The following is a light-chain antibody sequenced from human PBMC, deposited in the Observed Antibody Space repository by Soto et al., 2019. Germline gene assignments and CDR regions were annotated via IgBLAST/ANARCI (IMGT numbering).Light chain of an antibody. CDR1: QSISSW. V-gene: IGKV1-5*03. Sequence: DIQMTQSPSTLSASIGDRVTITCRASQSISSWLAWYQQKPGKAPKLLIHKASTLETGVPSRFSGSESGTEFTLTISSLQPHDFATYYCQQYKSYSWTFGQGTKVDIK. CDR2: KAS. CDR3: QQYKSYSWT. J-gene: IGKJ1*01.